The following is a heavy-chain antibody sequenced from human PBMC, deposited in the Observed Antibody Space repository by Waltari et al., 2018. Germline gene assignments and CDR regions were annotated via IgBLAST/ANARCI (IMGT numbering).Heavy chain of an antibody. CDR1: GGSITSLNW. D-gene: IGHD2-2*01. Sequence: QVQLQESGPGLVKPSGTLSLTCAVSGGSITSLNWWTWVRQPPGKGLGRIGEIFHTEATSDNPSLKIRLTISVDKSKNQFSRKLSSVTVADTAVYYCVRAGYCSRSGCQTWAWDWGQGTLVTVSS. J-gene: IGHJ4*02. CDR2: IFHTEAT. CDR3: VRAGYCSRSGCQTWAWD. V-gene: IGHV4-4*02.